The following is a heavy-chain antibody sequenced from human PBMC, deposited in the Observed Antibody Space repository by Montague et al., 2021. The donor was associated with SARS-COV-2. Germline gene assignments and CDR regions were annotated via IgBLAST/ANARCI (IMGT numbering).Heavy chain of an antibody. Sequence: SETRSLTCTVSGASFSNYYWSWIRRPPGKGLEWIGYIYYTGTTNYNPSLKSRVTISVDTSKTQFSLKLTSVTAADTAVYYCTREGYCSGGTCYSSGPNWFDPWGQGTLVTVSS. J-gene: IGHJ5*02. CDR2: IYYTGTT. CDR1: GASFSNYY. V-gene: IGHV4-59*01. D-gene: IGHD2-15*01. CDR3: TREGYCSGGTCYSSGPNWFDP.